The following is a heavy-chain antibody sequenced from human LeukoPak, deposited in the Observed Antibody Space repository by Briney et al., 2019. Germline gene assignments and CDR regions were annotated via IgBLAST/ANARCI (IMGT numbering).Heavy chain of an antibody. D-gene: IGHD3-10*01. J-gene: IGHJ4*02. CDR1: GYTLTELS. V-gene: IGHV1-24*01. Sequence: ASVKVSCKVSGYTLTELSMHWVRQAPGKGLEWMGGFDPEDGETIYALKFQGRVTMTEDTSTDTAYMELSSLRSEDTAVYYCATGNWRRWFGEPPFDYWGQGTLVTVSS. CDR3: ATGNWRRWFGEPPFDY. CDR2: FDPEDGET.